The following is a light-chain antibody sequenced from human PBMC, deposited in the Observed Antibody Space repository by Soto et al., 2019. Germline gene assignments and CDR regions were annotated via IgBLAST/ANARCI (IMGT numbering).Light chain of an antibody. CDR1: QSVSSN. CDR2: GAS. V-gene: IGKV3-15*01. CDR3: QQYNNWPPWT. J-gene: IGKJ1*01. Sequence: EIVMTQSPATLSVSPGERATRSCRDSQSVSSNLAWYQQKPGQAPRLLIYGASTRATGIPARFSGSGSGTEFTLTISSLQSEDFAVYYCQQYNNWPPWTFGQGTKVEIK.